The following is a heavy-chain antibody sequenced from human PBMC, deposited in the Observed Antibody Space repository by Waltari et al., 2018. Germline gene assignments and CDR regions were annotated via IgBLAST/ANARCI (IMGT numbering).Heavy chain of an antibody. V-gene: IGHV1-69*02. D-gene: IGHD2-8*01. Sequence: QVQLVQSGAEVKKPGSSVKVSCKASGGTFRSYTISWVRQDPGQGLAWMGRIIPILGIANYAQKFQGRVTITADKSTSTAYMELSSLRSEDTAVYYCARGRYCTNGVCYTSYYYGMDVWGQGTTVTVSS. CDR3: ARGRYCTNGVCYTSYYYGMDV. CDR1: GGTFRSYT. J-gene: IGHJ6*02. CDR2: IIPILGIA.